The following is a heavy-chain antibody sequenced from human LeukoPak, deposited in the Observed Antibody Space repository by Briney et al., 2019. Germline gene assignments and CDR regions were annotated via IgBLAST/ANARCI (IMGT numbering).Heavy chain of an antibody. D-gene: IGHD6-19*01. V-gene: IGHV3-9*01. CDR2: ISWNSGSI. CDR3: ARDRYSSGWYTFDY. J-gene: IGHJ4*02. Sequence: GGSLRLSCAGSGFIFNNYAMHWVRQPPGKGLEWVSGISWNSGSIDYADSVKGRFTISRDNSKNTLYLQMNSLRAEDTAVYYCARDRYSSGWYTFDYWGQGTLVTVSS. CDR1: GFIFNNYA.